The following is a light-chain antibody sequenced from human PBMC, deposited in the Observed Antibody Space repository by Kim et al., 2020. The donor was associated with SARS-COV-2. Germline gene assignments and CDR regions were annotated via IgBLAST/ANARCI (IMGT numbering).Light chain of an antibody. Sequence: DIQMTQSPSSLSASVGDRVTITCRASQGIGNYLAWYQQKPGKVPKLLIYAASTLQSGVPSRFSGSGSGTDFTLTISSLQPEDVATYYCQKYSSAAWTFGQGTKVDIK. CDR3: QKYSSAAWT. J-gene: IGKJ1*01. V-gene: IGKV1-27*01. CDR2: AAS. CDR1: QGIGNY.